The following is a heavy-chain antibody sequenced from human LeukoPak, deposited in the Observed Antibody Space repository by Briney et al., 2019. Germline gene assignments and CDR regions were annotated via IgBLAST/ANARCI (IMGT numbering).Heavy chain of an antibody. V-gene: IGHV4-61*01. Sequence: SETLSLTCTVSGGSVSSGSYYWSWIRQPPGKGLEWIGYIYYTGSTNYNPSLKSRVTISVDTSKNQFSLKLSSVTAADTAVYYCARVQTDPEYYFDYWGQGTLVTVSS. D-gene: IGHD2-21*02. J-gene: IGHJ4*02. CDR1: GGSVSSGSYY. CDR2: IYYTGST. CDR3: ARVQTDPEYYFDY.